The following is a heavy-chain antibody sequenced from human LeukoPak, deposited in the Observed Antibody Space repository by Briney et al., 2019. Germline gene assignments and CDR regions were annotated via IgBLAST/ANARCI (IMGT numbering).Heavy chain of an antibody. D-gene: IGHD4-17*01. Sequence: SETLSLTCTVSGGSISSSSYYWGWIRQPPGKGLEWIGSIYYSGSTYYNPSLKSRVTISVDTSKYQFSLKLSSVTAADTAVYYCARGGTTVTPGLLWFDPWGQGTLVTVSS. V-gene: IGHV4-39*07. CDR3: ARGGTTVTPGLLWFDP. CDR1: GGSISSSSYY. J-gene: IGHJ5*02. CDR2: IYYSGST.